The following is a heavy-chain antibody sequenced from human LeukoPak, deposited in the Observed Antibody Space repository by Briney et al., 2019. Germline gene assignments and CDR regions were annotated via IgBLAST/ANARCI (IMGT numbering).Heavy chain of an antibody. CDR3: ATGPGESYYHY. Sequence: ASETLSLTCAVYGGSFSGYYWSWIRQPPGKGLEWIGEINHSGSTNYNPSLKSRVTISVDTSKNQFSLKLSSVTAADTAVYYCATGPGESYYHYWGQGTLVTVSS. CDR2: INHSGST. CDR1: GGSFSGYY. V-gene: IGHV4-34*01. D-gene: IGHD7-27*01. J-gene: IGHJ4*02.